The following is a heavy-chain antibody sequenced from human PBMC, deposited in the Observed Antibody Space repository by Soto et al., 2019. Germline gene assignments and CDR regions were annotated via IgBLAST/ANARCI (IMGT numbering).Heavy chain of an antibody. CDR3: AREPEYYYDSSGSIKYDAFDI. J-gene: IGHJ3*02. Sequence: PSETLSLTCTVSGGSISSGGYYWSWIRQHPGKGLEWIGYIYYSGSTYYNPSLKSRVTISVDTSKNQFSLKLSSVTAADTAVYYCAREPEYYYDSSGSIKYDAFDIWGQGTMVTVSS. D-gene: IGHD3-22*01. CDR2: IYYSGST. CDR1: GGSISSGGYY. V-gene: IGHV4-31*03.